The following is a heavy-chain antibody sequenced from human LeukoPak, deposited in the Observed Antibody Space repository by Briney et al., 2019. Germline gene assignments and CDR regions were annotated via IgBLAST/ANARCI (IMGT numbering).Heavy chain of an antibody. V-gene: IGHV1-46*01. CDR1: GYTFTSYY. CDR3: AREDTAIASKYYWFDP. J-gene: IGHJ5*02. CDR2: INPSGGST. D-gene: IGHD5-18*01. Sequence: ASVKVSCKASGYTFTSYYMHCVRQAPGQGLEWMGIINPSGGSTSYAQKFQGRVTMTRDTSTSTVYMELSSLRSEDTAVYYCAREDTAIASKYYWFDPWGQGTLVTVSS.